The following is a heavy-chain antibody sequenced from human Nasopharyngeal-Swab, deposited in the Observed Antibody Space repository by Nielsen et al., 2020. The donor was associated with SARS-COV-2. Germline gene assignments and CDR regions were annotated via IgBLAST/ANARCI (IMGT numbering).Heavy chain of an antibody. V-gene: IGHV1-3*01. CDR2: INAGNGDT. D-gene: IGHD3-3*01. CDR3: ARGGVTNPIDY. J-gene: IGHJ4*02. CDR1: GYTFTNYA. Sequence: ASVKVSCKASGYTFTNYAMHWVRQVPGLRFEWMGWINAGNGDTRYSQKFQGRVTITRDSSASIAYMDLSSLTSEDTAVYYCARGGVTNPIDYWGQGTLVTVSS.